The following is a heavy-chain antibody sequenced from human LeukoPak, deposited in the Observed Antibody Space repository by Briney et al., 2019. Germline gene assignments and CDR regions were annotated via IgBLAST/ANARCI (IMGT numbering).Heavy chain of an antibody. D-gene: IGHD3-22*01. CDR1: GFTFSSYA. Sequence: PGRSLRLSCAASGFTFSSYAMHWVRQAPGKGLEWVAVISYDGSNKYYADSVKGRFTISRDNSKNTLYLQLNSLRVEDTAVYYCARMADYDRSGFYGYLPQWGQGTLVTVSS. V-gene: IGHV3-30*04. CDR2: ISYDGSNK. CDR3: ARMADYDRSGFYGYLPQ. J-gene: IGHJ1*01.